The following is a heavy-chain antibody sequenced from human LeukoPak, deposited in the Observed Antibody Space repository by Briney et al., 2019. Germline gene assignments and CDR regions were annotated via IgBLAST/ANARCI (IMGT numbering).Heavy chain of an antibody. CDR3: ARRVSGSYSPLDH. Sequence: GGSLRLSCAASGFTVSSNYMSWVRQAPGKGLEWVSGISNSGGSTDYAASVKGRFTISRDNSKNTLYVQMNTLRAEDTAVYYCARRVSGSYSPLDHWGQGTLVTVSS. CDR2: ISNSGGST. V-gene: IGHV3-53*01. CDR1: GFTVSSNY. D-gene: IGHD1-26*01. J-gene: IGHJ4*02.